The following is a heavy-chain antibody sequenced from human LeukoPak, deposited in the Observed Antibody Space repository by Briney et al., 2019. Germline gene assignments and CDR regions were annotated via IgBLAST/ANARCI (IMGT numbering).Heavy chain of an antibody. D-gene: IGHD3-10*01. J-gene: IGHJ5*02. CDR3: ARANMVRGVGSFFDRNWFDP. CDR2: ISAYNGNT. Sequence: EASVKVSCKASGYTFTSYGISWVRQAPGQGLEWMGWISAYNGNTNYAQKFQDRITITTDTDTSTGKADMELGGLRSDGTAVYYCARANMVRGVGSFFDRNWFDPWGQGTLVTVSS. V-gene: IGHV1-18*01. CDR1: GYTFTSYG.